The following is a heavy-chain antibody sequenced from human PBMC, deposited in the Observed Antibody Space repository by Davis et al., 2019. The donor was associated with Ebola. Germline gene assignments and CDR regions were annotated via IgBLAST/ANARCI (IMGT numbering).Heavy chain of an antibody. CDR3: ARVPMGYYGSGKYYFDY. J-gene: IGHJ4*02. CDR1: GYTFTDYY. D-gene: IGHD3-10*01. CDR2: INPNSGDT. Sequence: AASVKVSCKASGYTFTDYYMHWVRQAPGQGLEWMGRINPNSGDTNYAQKFLGRVTMTRDTSISTAYMELRSLRSDDTAVYYCARVPMGYYGSGKYYFDYWGQGTLVTVSS. V-gene: IGHV1-2*06.